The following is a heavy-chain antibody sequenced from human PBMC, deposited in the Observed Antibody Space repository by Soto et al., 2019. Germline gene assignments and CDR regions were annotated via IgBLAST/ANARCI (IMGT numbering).Heavy chain of an antibody. V-gene: IGHV4-30-4*01. CDR1: GGSITTVNYY. J-gene: IGHJ4*02. Sequence: QVQLQESGPGLVKPSQTLSLTCTVSGGSITTVNYYWSWIRQSPDKGLEWIGHIDNGGSTYNNPSLERRCTISLDTTKSQFSLKLTSVSAADTAVYYCTRGPSGDKVDFWSPGTLVTVSS. CDR3: TRGPSGDKVDF. D-gene: IGHD7-27*01. CDR2: IDNGGST.